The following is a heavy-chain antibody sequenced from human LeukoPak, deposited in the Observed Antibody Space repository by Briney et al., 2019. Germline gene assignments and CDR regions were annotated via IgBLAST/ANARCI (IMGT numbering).Heavy chain of an antibody. J-gene: IGHJ4*02. D-gene: IGHD6-13*01. CDR1: GYTFSNYN. CDR2: VNPSGDST. V-gene: IGHV1-46*01. CDR3: ARAYSSSWYALIDY. Sequence: GASVKVSCKASGYTFSNYNIHWLRQAPGQGLEWMGIVNPSGDSTNYAQNFQGRVTMTGDTSTSTVYMELSSLRSEDTAVYYCARAYSSSWYALIDYWGQGTLVTVSS.